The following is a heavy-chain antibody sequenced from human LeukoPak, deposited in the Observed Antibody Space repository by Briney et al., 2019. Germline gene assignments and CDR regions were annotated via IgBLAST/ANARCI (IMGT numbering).Heavy chain of an antibody. D-gene: IGHD3-10*01. CDR3: ATYGSGSGTFFDS. V-gene: IGHV3-11*04. J-gene: IGHJ4*01. Sequence: GGSLRLSCAASGYMFSDYYMSWIRQAPEKGLEWLSYISHSGSTIYYADSVKGRFTVSRDNAKNSLYLQMNNLRAEDTARYYCATYGSGSGTFFDSWGQGTLVTVSS. CDR2: ISHSGSTI. CDR1: GYMFSDYY.